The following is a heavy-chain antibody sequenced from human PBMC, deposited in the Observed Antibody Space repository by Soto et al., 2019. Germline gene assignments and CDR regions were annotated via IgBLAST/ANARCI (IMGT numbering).Heavy chain of an antibody. D-gene: IGHD6-13*01. J-gene: IGHJ4*02. Sequence: SETLSLTCTVSGGSTSITTHYWTWIRQPPGKGLEWIGSVYYTGNTYYKPSLRSRVTISVDMSKNQFSLKLSSVTAADTAVYYCARRYGYSFDYWGQGTLVTVSS. CDR2: VYYTGNT. CDR3: ARRYGYSFDY. CDR1: GGSTSITTHY. V-gene: IGHV4-39*01.